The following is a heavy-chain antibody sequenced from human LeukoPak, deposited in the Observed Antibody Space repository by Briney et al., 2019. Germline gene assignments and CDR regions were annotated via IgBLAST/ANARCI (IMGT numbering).Heavy chain of an antibody. D-gene: IGHD6-6*01. CDR1: GGSFSGYY. Sequence: SETLSLTCAVYGGSFSGYYWSWIRQPPGKGLEWIGEINHSGSTNYNPSLKSRVTISVDTSKNQFSLKLSSVTAADTAVYYCASSSSSSEDFDYWGQGTLVTVSS. CDR3: ASSSSSSEDFDY. J-gene: IGHJ4*02. CDR2: INHSGST. V-gene: IGHV4-34*01.